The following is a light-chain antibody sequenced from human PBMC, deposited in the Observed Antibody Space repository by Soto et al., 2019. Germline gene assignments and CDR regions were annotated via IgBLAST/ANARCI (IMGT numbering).Light chain of an antibody. CDR2: DTF. CDR3: QQRTNWLT. CDR1: QSVGDY. J-gene: IGKJ4*01. V-gene: IGKV3-11*01. Sequence: EIVLTQSPATLSLSPGERATLSCRASQSVGDYIAWYQQKPGQAPRLIIYDTFNRATGVPARFSGDGSGTDFTLTISSLEPEDFDVYYCQQRTNWLTFGGGTKVVIK.